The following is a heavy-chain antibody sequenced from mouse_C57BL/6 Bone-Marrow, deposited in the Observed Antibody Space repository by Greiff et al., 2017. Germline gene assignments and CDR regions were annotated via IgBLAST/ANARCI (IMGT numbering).Heavy chain of an antibody. V-gene: IGHV14-2*01. J-gene: IGHJ2*01. CDR1: GFNIKDYY. D-gene: IGHD1-1*01. CDR3: TRSLIYYGTNY. Sequence: EVQLQQSGAELVKPGASVKLSCIASGFNIKDYYINWVKQRTEQGLEWIGRIDPEDGETKYAPKFQDKATITEDTSSNTAYLQLSSLTSEDTAVYYCTRSLIYYGTNYWGQGTTRTVSS. CDR2: IDPEDGET.